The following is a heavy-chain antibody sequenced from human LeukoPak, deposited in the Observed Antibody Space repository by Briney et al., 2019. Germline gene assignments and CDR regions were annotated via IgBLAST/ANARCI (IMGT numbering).Heavy chain of an antibody. CDR3: ARQEMGVYYYMDV. V-gene: IGHV4-4*09. D-gene: IGHD5-24*01. CDR2: IYTSGST. CDR1: GGSISSYY. J-gene: IGHJ6*03. Sequence: SETLSLTCTVSGGSISSYYWSWIRQPPGKGLEWIGYIYTSGSTNYNPSLKSRVTISVDTSKNQFSLKLSSVTAADTAMYYCARQEMGVYYYMDVWGKGTTVTVSS.